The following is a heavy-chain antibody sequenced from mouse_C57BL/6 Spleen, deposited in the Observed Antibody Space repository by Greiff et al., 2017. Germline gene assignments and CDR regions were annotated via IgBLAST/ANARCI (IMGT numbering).Heavy chain of an antibody. CDR3: TTTGYSY. CDR1: GFNIKDDY. D-gene: IGHD1-2*01. J-gene: IGHJ2*01. V-gene: IGHV14-4*01. CDR2: IDPENGDT. Sequence: VQLKESGAELVRPGASVKLSCTASGFNIKDDYMHWVKQRPEQGLEWIGWIDPENGDTEYASKFQGKATITADTSSNTAYLQLSSLTSEDTAVYYCTTTGYSYWGQGTTLTVSS.